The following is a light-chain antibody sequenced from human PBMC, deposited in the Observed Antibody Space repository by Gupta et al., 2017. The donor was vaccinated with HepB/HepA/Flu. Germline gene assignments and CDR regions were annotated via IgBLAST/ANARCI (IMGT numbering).Light chain of an antibody. CDR1: SSNIGSNT. CDR3: EAWDDSRNGREVV. J-gene: IGLJ2*01. Sequence: QSVLTQPPSASGTPGQRVTISCSGSSSNIGSNTVNWYQQLPGTAPKLLIYSNNQRPAGVPDRFSGSKSGTSASLAIRGLQAEEEADDYCEAWDDSRNGREVVFGGGTKLTVL. CDR2: SNN. V-gene: IGLV1-44*01.